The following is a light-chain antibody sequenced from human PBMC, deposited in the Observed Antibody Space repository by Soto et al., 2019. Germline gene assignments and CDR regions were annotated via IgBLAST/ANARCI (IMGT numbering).Light chain of an antibody. CDR1: QSVTSTY. V-gene: IGKV3-20*01. Sequence: EIVLTQSPGTLSLSPGEGATLSFRASQSVTSTYLAWYQQKPGQAPRLLIYGASSRATGIPDRFSGSGSGTDFTLTISRLEPEDFAVYYCQQYGSSLWTFGQGTKVDIK. CDR2: GAS. CDR3: QQYGSSLWT. J-gene: IGKJ1*01.